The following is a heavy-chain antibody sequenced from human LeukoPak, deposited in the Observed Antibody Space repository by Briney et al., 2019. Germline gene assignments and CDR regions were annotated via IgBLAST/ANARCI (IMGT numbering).Heavy chain of an antibody. CDR2: IYYSGST. CDR3: ARVEYSYGLPYYFDY. D-gene: IGHD5-18*01. CDR1: GASISSGDYH. Sequence: SETLSLTCTVSGASISSGDYHWNWIRQPPGKGLEWIGYIYYSGSTNYNPSLKSRVTISVDTSKNQFSLKLSSVTAADTAVYYCARVEYSYGLPYYFDYWGQGTLVTVSS. V-gene: IGHV4-61*08. J-gene: IGHJ4*02.